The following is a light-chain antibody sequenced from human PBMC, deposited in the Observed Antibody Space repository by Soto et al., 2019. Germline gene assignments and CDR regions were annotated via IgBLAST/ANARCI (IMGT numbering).Light chain of an antibody. J-gene: IGKJ1*01. Sequence: EVVLTQSPGTLSLSPGERATLSCRASQSVTSSDLAWYQQKPGQAPRLLISGASSRATGIPDRFSGSGSGTDFTLTLSRLEPEAFAVFYCHHYGTSPPTFGQGTKVEI. V-gene: IGKV3-20*01. CDR1: QSVTSSD. CDR3: HHYGTSPPT. CDR2: GAS.